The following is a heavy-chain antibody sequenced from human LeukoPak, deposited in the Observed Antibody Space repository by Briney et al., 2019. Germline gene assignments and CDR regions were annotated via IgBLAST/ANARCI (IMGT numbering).Heavy chain of an antibody. J-gene: IGHJ3*02. D-gene: IGHD7-27*01. Sequence: GGSLRLSCAATGFTVSSNYMSWVRQAPGKGLEWVSVIFSGGTTKYADSAKGRFSISRDNSKKTLYLQMNSLRAEDTAVYYCARETGDDAFDIWGQGTMVTVSS. V-gene: IGHV3-66*01. CDR3: ARETGDDAFDI. CDR2: IFSGGTT. CDR1: GFTVSSNY.